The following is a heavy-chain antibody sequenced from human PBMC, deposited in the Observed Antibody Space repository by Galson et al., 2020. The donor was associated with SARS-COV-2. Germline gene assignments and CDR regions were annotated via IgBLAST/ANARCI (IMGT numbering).Heavy chain of an antibody. CDR2: ISYDGRHN. CDR3: ARDGDYDMGSGYFGNLEY. V-gene: IGHV3-30*04. CDR1: GLTFSTSA. J-gene: IGHJ4*02. D-gene: IGHD3-3*01. Sequence: GGSLRLSCAASGLTFSTSAMHWVRQAPGKGLEWLALISYDGRHNFYADSVKGRFTISRENSKDTLYLQLNSLRVEDTAVYYCARDGDYDMGSGYFGNLEYWGQGTLGAVSS.